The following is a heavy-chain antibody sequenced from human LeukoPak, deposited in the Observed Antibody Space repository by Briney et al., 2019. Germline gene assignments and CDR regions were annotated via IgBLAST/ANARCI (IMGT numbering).Heavy chain of an antibody. CDR3: AREEGYSSSPVEYNWFDP. D-gene: IGHD6-13*01. CDR1: GGSISSGGYY. Sequence: SETLSLTCTVSGGSISSGGYYWSWIRQPPGKGLEWIGYIYHSGSTYYNPSLKSRVTISVDRSKNQFSLKLSSVTAADTAVYYCAREEGYSSSPVEYNWFDPWGQGTLVTVSS. V-gene: IGHV4-30-2*01. CDR2: IYHSGST. J-gene: IGHJ5*02.